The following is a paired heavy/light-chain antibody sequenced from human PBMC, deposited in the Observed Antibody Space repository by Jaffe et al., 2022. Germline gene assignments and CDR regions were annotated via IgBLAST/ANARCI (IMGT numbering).Heavy chain of an antibody. CDR3: TTTYGDYAGDAFDI. CDR2: IKSKTDGGTT. V-gene: IGHV3-15*01. J-gene: IGHJ3*02. Sequence: EVQLVESGGGLVKPGGSLRLSCAASGFTFSNAWMSWVRQAPGKGLEWVGRIKSKTDGGTTDYAAPVKGRFTISRDDSKNTLYLQMNSLKTEDTAVYYCTTTYGDYAGDAFDIWGQGTMVTVSS. D-gene: IGHD4-17*01. CDR1: GFTFSNAW.
Light chain of an antibody. V-gene: IGKV1-NL1*01. J-gene: IGKJ3*01. Sequence: DIQMTQSPSSLSASVGDRVTITCRASQGISNSLAWYQQKPGKAPKLLLYAASRLESGVPSRFSGSGSGTDYTLTISSLQPEDFATYYCQQYYSTPFTFGPGTKVDIK. CDR3: QQYYSTPFT. CDR2: AAS. CDR1: QGISNS.